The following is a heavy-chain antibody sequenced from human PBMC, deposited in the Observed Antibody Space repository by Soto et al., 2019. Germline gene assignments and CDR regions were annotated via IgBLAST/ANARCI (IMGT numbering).Heavy chain of an antibody. Sequence: QVQLQQWGAGLLKPSETLSLTCAVYGGSFSGYYWSWIRQPPGKGLEWIGEINHSGSTNYNPSLKSRVTISVDTSKNQFSLKLSSVTAADTVVYYCATMVRGVPTSSDYWGQGTLVTVSS. CDR1: GGSFSGYY. V-gene: IGHV4-34*01. CDR2: INHSGST. J-gene: IGHJ4*02. D-gene: IGHD3-10*01. CDR3: ATMVRGVPTSSDY.